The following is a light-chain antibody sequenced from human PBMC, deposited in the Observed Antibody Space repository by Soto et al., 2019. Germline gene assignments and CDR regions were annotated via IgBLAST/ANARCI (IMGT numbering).Light chain of an antibody. CDR2: DAS. CDR3: HQRNQ. V-gene: IGKV3-11*01. J-gene: IGKJ5*01. CDR1: QSVSSY. Sequence: EIVSTQSPATLSLSPGERATLSCRASQSVSSYLAWYQQKPGQAPRLLIYDASNRATGIPARFSGSGSGTDFTLTISSLEPEDFAMYYCHQRNQFGQGTRLEI.